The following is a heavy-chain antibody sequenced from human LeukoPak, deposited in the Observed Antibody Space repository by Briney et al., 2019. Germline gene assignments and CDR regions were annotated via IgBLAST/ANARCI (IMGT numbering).Heavy chain of an antibody. CDR2: IRYDGSNK. CDR1: GFTFSSYG. D-gene: IGHD6-6*01. CDR3: AKDHFRAARPSGVLGY. Sequence: PGGSLRLSCAASGFTFSSYGMHWVRQAPGKGLEWVAFIRYDGSNKYYADSVKGRFTISRDNSKNTLYLQMNSLRAEDTAVYYCAKDHFRAARPSGVLGYWGQGTLVTVSS. V-gene: IGHV3-30*02. J-gene: IGHJ4*02.